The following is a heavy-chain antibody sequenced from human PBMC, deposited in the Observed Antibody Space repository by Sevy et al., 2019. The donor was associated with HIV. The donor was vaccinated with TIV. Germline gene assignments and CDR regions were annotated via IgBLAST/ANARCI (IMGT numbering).Heavy chain of an antibody. D-gene: IGHD1-26*01. CDR1: GFTFSSYE. CDR3: ARDPWGIVEATDDY. CDR2: ISSSGSTI. J-gene: IGHJ4*02. V-gene: IGHV3-48*03. Sequence: GGSLRLSCAASGFTFSSYEMNWVRQAPGKGLEWVSYISSSGSTIYYADSVKGRFTISRDNAKNSLYLQMNSLRAEDTAVYYCARDPWGIVEATDDYWGQGTLVTVSS.